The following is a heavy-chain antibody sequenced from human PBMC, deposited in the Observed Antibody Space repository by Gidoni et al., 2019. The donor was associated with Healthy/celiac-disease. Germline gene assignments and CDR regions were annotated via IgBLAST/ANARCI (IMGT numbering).Heavy chain of an antibody. CDR2: IDPSDSYT. V-gene: IGHV5-10-1*03. Sequence: EVQLVQSGAEVKKPGESLRISCMGSGYSFTSHWTSWVRQMPGKGREWMGRIDPSDSYTNYSPSFQGHVTISADKSLSPAYLQWSSLKASDTAMYYCARQERWLQSLTYYYYYGMDVWGQGTTVTVSS. J-gene: IGHJ6*02. CDR3: ARQERWLQSLTYYYYYGMDV. D-gene: IGHD5-12*01. CDR1: GYSFTSHW.